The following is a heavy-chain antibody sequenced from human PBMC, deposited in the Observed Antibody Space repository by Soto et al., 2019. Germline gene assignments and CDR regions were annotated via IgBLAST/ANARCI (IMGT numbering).Heavy chain of an antibody. CDR3: ARGLEVAAAGYGEYYYYGMDV. Sequence: SETLSLTCAVYGGSFSGYYWSWIRQPPGKGLEWIGEINHSGGTNYNPSLKSRVTISVDTSKNQFSLKLSSVTAADTAVYYCARGLEVAAAGYGEYYYYGMDVWGQGTTVTVSS. CDR2: INHSGGT. CDR1: GGSFSGYY. J-gene: IGHJ6*02. V-gene: IGHV4-34*01. D-gene: IGHD6-13*01.